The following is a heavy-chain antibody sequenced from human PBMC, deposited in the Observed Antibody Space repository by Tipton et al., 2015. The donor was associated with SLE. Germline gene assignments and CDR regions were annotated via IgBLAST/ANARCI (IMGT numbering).Heavy chain of an antibody. Sequence: TLSLTCAVYGGSFSGNYWSWIRQPPGKGLEWIGEIKPSGSTNYNPALKSRVTISGDTSKNQFSLKLSSVTAADTAVYYCARAPPIPSGRYFDLWGRGTLVTVSS. D-gene: IGHD1-26*01. CDR1: GGSFSGNY. V-gene: IGHV4-34*01. CDR3: ARAPPIPSGRYFDL. J-gene: IGHJ2*01. CDR2: IKPSGST.